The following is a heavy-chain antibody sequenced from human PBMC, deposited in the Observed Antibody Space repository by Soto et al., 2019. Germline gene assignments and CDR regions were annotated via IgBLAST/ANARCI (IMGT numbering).Heavy chain of an antibody. CDR2: IYWNDDK. CDR3: VHRPRHTNYVDS. D-gene: IGHD1-26*01. V-gene: IGHV2-5*01. CDR1: GFSLSTSGVG. Sequence: SGPTLVSPTQTLTLTYTFSGFSLSTSGVGVGWIRQPPGKALEWLALIYWNDDKRYSPSLKSRLTITKDTSKNQVVLTMTNMDPVFTFTYYCVHRPRHTNYVDSWGQGTLVTVSS. J-gene: IGHJ4*02.